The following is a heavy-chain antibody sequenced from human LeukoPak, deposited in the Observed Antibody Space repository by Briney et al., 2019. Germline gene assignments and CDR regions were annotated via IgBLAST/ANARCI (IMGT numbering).Heavy chain of an antibody. J-gene: IGHJ5*02. CDR1: GASISSSTDY. Sequence: PSETLSLTCTVSGASISSSTDYWGWIRQPPGKGLEWIANIYYSGSTYYNPSLKSRVTISVDTSKNQFSLKLSSVTAADTAVYSCARGSVRGEFDPWGQGTLVTVSS. CDR3: ARGSVRGEFDP. V-gene: IGHV4-39*07. D-gene: IGHD3-10*01. CDR2: IYYSGST.